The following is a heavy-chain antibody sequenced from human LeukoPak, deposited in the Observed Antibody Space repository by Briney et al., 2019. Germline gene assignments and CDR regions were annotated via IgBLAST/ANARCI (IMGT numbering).Heavy chain of an antibody. D-gene: IGHD3-9*01. Sequence: PGGSLRLSCAASGFTFSSYSMNWVRQAPGKGLEWVSSISSSSSYIYYADSVKGRFTISRDNAKNSLYLQMNSLRAEDTAVYYCARARPGDKDFDYWGQGTLVTVSS. CDR2: ISSSSSYI. J-gene: IGHJ4*02. V-gene: IGHV3-21*01. CDR3: ARARPGDKDFDY. CDR1: GFTFSSYS.